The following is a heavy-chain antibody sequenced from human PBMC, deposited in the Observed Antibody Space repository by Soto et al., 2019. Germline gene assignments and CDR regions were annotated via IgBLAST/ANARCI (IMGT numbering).Heavy chain of an antibody. CDR3: ARGAGLSQYNYSIHV. V-gene: IGHV3-33*01. CDR1: GFTFSSYG. J-gene: IGHJ6*03. CDR2: ISFDGSNR. D-gene: IGHD6-19*01. Sequence: QVQLVESGGGVVQPGRSLRLSCAASGFTFSSYGMHWVRQAPGKGLEWVAIISFDGSNRYYAASVKGRFTISRDSSKNTVYLQETSLRAEDTAVYYCARGAGLSQYNYSIHVWGKGTTVTVSS.